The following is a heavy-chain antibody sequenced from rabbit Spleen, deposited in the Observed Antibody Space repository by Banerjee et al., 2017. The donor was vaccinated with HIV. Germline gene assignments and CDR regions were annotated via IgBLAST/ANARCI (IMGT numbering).Heavy chain of an antibody. CDR2: INIVTGKS. CDR1: GVSLNDKDV. J-gene: IGHJ2*01. V-gene: IGHV1S45*01. Sequence: EQLGESGGGLVKPEGSLTLTCKASGVSLNDKDVMCWVRQAPGKGLEWIACINIVTGKSVYASWAKGRFTMSRTSSTTVTLQMTSLTAADTATYFCARGRYAYSNAYRDGLDTWGPGTLVTVS. D-gene: IGHD6-1*01. CDR3: ARGRYAYSNAYRDGLDT.